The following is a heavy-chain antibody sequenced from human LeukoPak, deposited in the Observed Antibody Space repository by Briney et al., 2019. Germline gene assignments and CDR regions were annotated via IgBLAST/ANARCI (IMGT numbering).Heavy chain of an antibody. CDR3: AKGGWRTGDGMNV. CDR2: ISGSGDNT. J-gene: IGHJ6*02. CDR1: GFTFSSYA. D-gene: IGHD6-19*01. Sequence: GGSLRLPCAASGFTFSSYAMSWVRQAPGKGLEWVSGISGSGDNTYYADSVKGRFTISRDNSKNTLYVQVNSLGTEDTAAYYCAKGGWRTGDGMNVWGQGATVTVSS. V-gene: IGHV3-23*01.